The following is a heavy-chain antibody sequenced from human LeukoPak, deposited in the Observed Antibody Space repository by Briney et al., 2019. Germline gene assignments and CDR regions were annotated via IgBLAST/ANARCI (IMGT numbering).Heavy chain of an antibody. Sequence: GGSLRLSCAASGFTVSSTYMSWVRQAPGKGLEWVSVIYSGGTTYYADSVKGRFTISRDNSKNTMYMQMNSLRADDTAVYYCARAPSGYVYFDYWGQGTLVTVSS. CDR3: ARAPSGYVYFDY. V-gene: IGHV3-66*01. CDR1: GFTVSSTY. CDR2: IYSGGTT. D-gene: IGHD5-12*01. J-gene: IGHJ4*02.